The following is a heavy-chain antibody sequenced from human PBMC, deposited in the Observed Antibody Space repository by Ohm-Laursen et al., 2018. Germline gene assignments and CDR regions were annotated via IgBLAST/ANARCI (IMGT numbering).Heavy chain of an antibody. CDR1: GFTFEDYA. CDR2: ISWNSGSI. V-gene: IGHV3-9*01. Sequence: SLRLSCSASGFTFEDYAMHWVRQAPGKGLEWVSGISWNSGSIGYADSVKGRFTISRDNAKNSLYLQMNSLRAEDTAVYYCARGGQQQVEDYWGQGTLVTVSS. D-gene: IGHD6-13*01. CDR3: ARGGQQQVEDY. J-gene: IGHJ4*02.